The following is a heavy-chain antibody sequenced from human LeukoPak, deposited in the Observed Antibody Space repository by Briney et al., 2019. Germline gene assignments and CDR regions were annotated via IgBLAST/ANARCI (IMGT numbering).Heavy chain of an antibody. CDR1: GGPIIASY. V-gene: IGHV4-59*01. D-gene: IGHD3-22*01. CDR3: ARVLFYDTTGYSTSYYLDY. J-gene: IGHJ4*02. CDR2: THYSGTG. Sequence: PSETLSLTCAVSGGPIIASYWSWIRQPPGKGLEWIGYTHYSGTGNYNPSLKSRVTISTDTTKNRFSLRLTSVTAADTAVYYCARVLFYDTTGYSTSYYLDYWGQGALVTVSS.